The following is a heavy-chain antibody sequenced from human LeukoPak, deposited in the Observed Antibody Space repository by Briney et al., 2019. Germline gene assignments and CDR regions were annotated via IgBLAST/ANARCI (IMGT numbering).Heavy chain of an antibody. J-gene: IGHJ4*02. CDR3: ARGAGSLDY. Sequence: PSETLSLTCTVSGGSISSYYWSWIRQPPGKGLEWIGYIYYSGSTNCNPSLKSRVTISVDTSKNQFSLKLSSVTAADTAVYYCARGAGSLDYWGQGTLVTVSS. CDR1: GGSISSYY. D-gene: IGHD6-19*01. V-gene: IGHV4-59*01. CDR2: IYYSGST.